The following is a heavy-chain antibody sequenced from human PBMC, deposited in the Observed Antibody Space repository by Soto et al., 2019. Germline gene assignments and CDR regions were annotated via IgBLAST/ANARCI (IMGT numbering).Heavy chain of an antibody. CDR1: GFTFSSYG. V-gene: IGHV3-30*02. Sequence: PGGSLRLSCAASGFTFSSYGMHWVRQAPGKGLEWVAVIWYDGSNKYYADSVKGRFTISRDNSKNTLYLQMNSLRAEDTAVYYCAKFTSTVTTLDYYGMDVWGQGTTVTVSS. CDR3: AKFTSTVTTLDYYGMDV. D-gene: IGHD4-4*01. CDR2: IWYDGSNK. J-gene: IGHJ6*02.